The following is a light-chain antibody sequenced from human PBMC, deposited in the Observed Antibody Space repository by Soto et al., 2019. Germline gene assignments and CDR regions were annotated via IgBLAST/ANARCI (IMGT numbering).Light chain of an antibody. J-gene: IGLJ1*01. Sequence: QSVLTQPPSVSGAPGQRVTISCTGSSSNIGAGYDIHWYQHVPGTAPKPLIYANSNRASGVPDRFSGSKSGTSAYLAITGLKAEDEADYYRQSLAASLSANVLVPGTTVPVL. V-gene: IGLV1-40*01. CDR2: ANS. CDR3: QSLAASLSANV. CDR1: SSNIGAGYD.